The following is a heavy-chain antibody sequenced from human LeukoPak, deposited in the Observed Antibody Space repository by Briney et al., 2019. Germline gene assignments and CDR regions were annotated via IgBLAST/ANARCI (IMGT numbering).Heavy chain of an antibody. CDR2: ISSSSSTI. Sequence: GGSLRLSCAASGFTFSSYSMNYSMNWVRQAPGKGLEWVSYISSSSSTIYYADSVKGRFTISRDNSKNSLYLQMNSLRAEDTALYYCAKDMAKSYYYYYYMDVWGKGTTVTVSS. CDR3: AKDMAKSYYYYYYMDV. CDR1: GFTFSSYSMNYS. V-gene: IGHV3-48*04. D-gene: IGHD3-10*01. J-gene: IGHJ6*03.